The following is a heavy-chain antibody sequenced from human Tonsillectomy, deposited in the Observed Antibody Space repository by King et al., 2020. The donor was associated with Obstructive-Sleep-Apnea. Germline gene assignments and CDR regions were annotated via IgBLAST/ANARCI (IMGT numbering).Heavy chain of an antibody. CDR1: GFSFSTLG. CDR2: IGLSVAET. V-gene: IGHV3-23*04. J-gene: IGHJ4*02. Sequence: VQLVESGGALVQPGGSLRLSCAASGFSFSTLGMSWLRQAPGKGLEWVSSIGLSVAETYHADSVKGRFTISRDNSRNTLHLHMNSLRVEDTAIYFCAKGARRALMDYCGQGTLVTVSS. CDR3: AKGARRALMDY.